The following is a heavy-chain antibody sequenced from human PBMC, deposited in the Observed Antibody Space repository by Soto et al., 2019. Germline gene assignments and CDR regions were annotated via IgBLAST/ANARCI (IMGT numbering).Heavy chain of an antibody. D-gene: IGHD2-8*01. CDR3: ARRTWGMDV. CDR1: SGSIATPNW. Sequence: QVQLQESGPGLVKPSGTLSLTCAVSSGSIATPNWWSWVRQPPGKGLEGIGEIFHSGNTYYNPSLASRVTISVDTSKNQFSLNLRSVTAADTAVYYCARRTWGMDVWGQGTTVTVSS. CDR2: IFHSGNT. J-gene: IGHJ6*02. V-gene: IGHV4-4*02.